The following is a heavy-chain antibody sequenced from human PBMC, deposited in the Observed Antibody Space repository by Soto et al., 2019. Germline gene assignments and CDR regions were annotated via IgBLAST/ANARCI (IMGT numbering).Heavy chain of an antibody. CDR1: GGTFSSYA. J-gene: IGHJ2*01. Sequence: QVQLVQSGAEVKKPGSSVKVSCKASGGTFSSYAISWVRQAPGQGLEWMGGIIPIFGTANYAKKFQGRVTITADKSTSTAYMELSSLRSEDTAVYYCASRACGGDCYSIFQYFDLWGRGTLVTVSS. CDR3: ASRACGGDCYSIFQYFDL. CDR2: IIPIFGTA. V-gene: IGHV1-69*06. D-gene: IGHD2-21*02.